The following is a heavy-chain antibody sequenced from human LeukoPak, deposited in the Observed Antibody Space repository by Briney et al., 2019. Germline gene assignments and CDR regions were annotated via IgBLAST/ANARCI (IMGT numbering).Heavy chain of an antibody. D-gene: IGHD6-19*01. CDR3: ARATVIGTVPVPGFLDV. V-gene: IGHV3-13*01. CDR1: GFTFND. J-gene: IGHJ6*04. CDR2: IGTIGDT. Sequence: PGGSLRLSCAASGFTFNDMHWVRQVAGKGLEGVSSIGTIGDTFYPGSVKGRFTISRENAKNSLYLQMNSLRAGDTAVYYCARATVIGTVPVPGFLDVWGKGTQVTVSS.